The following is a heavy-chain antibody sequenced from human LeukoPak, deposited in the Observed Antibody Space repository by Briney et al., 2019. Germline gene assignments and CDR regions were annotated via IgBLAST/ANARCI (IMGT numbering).Heavy chain of an antibody. V-gene: IGHV3-48*02. D-gene: IGHD1/OR15-1a*01. CDR3: ARDGDRGTYYFDY. J-gene: IGHJ4*02. CDR2: IIISSSTI. CDR1: GFTVSSYS. Sequence: TGGSLSLSCAASGFTVSSYSMNWVRQAPGKGLECVSYIIISSSTIYYADSVKGRFTISRENAQNSLYLQLKTLRDAETAVYYCARDGDRGTYYFDYWGQGNLVTVSS.